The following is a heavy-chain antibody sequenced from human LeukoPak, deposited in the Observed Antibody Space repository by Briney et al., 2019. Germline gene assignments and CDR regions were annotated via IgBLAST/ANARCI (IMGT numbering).Heavy chain of an antibody. J-gene: IGHJ4*02. CDR2: IYYSGST. CDR3: ARGGLLWFGESPFFDY. D-gene: IGHD3-10*01. CDR1: GGSISSGGFY. Sequence: PSQTLSLTCTVSGGSISSGGFYWSWIRQHLGKGLEWIGYIYYSGSTYYNPSLKSRVTISVDTSKNQFSLKLSSVAAADTAVYYCARGGLLWFGESPFFDYWGQGTLVTVSS. V-gene: IGHV4-31*03.